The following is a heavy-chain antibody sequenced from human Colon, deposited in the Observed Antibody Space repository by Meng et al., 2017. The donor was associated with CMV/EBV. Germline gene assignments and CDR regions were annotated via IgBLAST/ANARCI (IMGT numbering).Heavy chain of an antibody. CDR3: ARDYVGATTFDY. V-gene: IGHV1-2*02. CDR2: INPDSGGT. J-gene: IGHJ4*02. CDR1: GYTFTGYY. D-gene: IGHD1-26*01. Sequence: CKASGYTFTGYYMHWVRQAPGQGLEWMGWINPDSGGTNYAQKFQGRVTMTRDTSISTAYMELSRLRSDDTAVYYCARDYVGATTFDYWGQGTLVTVSS.